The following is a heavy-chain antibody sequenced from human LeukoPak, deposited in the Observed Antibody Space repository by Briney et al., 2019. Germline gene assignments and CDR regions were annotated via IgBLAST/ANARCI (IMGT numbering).Heavy chain of an antibody. V-gene: IGHV1-18*01. CDR3: ARVAGGDIAAGYTAMDNGVYYFDY. CDR2: SSAYNGNT. D-gene: IGHD5-18*01. CDR1: GYTFTSYG. J-gene: IGHJ4*02. Sequence: GASVKVSCKASGYTFTSYGISWGRQAPGQGLEWMGWSSAYNGNTNYSQKLQGRVTMTTDTSTSTAYMELRSLRSDDTAVYYCARVAGGDIAAGYTAMDNGVYYFDYWGQGTLVTVSS.